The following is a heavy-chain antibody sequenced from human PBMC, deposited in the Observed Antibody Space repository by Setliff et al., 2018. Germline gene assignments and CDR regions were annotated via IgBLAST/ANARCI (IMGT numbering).Heavy chain of an antibody. CDR2: IIPLLETA. V-gene: IGHV1-69*06. CDR1: GDTFSTYA. Sequence: GASVKVSCKASGDTFSTYALSWVRQAPGQGLEWMGGIIPLLETAKYAQKFQGRVTITADKSTSTGYMELSSPRSEDTASYYCARDPNGDYVGAFDPWGQGILVTSPQ. D-gene: IGHD4-17*01. J-gene: IGHJ5*02. CDR3: ARDPNGDYVGAFDP.